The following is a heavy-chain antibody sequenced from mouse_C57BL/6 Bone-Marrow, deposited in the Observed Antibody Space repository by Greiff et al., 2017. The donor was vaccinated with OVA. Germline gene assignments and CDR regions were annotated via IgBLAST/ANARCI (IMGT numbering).Heavy chain of an antibody. CDR1: GYTFTSYW. Sequence: VQLQQPGAELVKPGASVKLSCKASGYTFTSYWMHWVKQRPGQGLEWIGMIHPNSGSTNYNEKFKSKATLTVDKSSSTAYMQLSSLTSEDSAVYYCARRELLRGYFDVWGTGTTGTVSS. CDR2: IHPNSGST. J-gene: IGHJ1*03. D-gene: IGHD1-1*01. CDR3: ARRELLRGYFDV. V-gene: IGHV1-64*01.